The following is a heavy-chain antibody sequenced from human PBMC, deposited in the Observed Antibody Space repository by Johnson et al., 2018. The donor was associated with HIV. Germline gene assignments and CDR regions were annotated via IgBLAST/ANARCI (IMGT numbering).Heavy chain of an antibody. CDR2: ISSNGGST. CDR3: AKTALFQSIWDAFDI. D-gene: IGHD3-10*01. CDR1: GFTFSSYA. J-gene: IGHJ3*02. Sequence: VLLVESGGGLVQPGGSLRLSCAASGFTFSSYAMHWVRQAPGKGLEYVSAISSNGGSTYYANSVKGRFTISRDNSKNSLYLQMNSLRAEDTALYYCAKTALFQSIWDAFDIWGQGTMVTVSS. V-gene: IGHV3-64*01.